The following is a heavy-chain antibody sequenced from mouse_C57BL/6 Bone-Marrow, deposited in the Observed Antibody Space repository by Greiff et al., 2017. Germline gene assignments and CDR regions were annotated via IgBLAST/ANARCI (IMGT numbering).Heavy chain of an antibody. J-gene: IGHJ2*01. D-gene: IGHD2-10*02. CDR3: ARGGMDYFDY. CDR1: GYTFTSYW. CDR2: IYPSDSET. Sequence: QVQLQQPGAELVRPGSSVKLSCKASGYTFTSYWMDWVKQRPGQGLEWIGNIYPSDSETHYTQKFKDKATFTVDKSSTTAYMQRSSLTAEDSAVYYCARGGMDYFDYWGQGTTLTVSS. V-gene: IGHV1-61*01.